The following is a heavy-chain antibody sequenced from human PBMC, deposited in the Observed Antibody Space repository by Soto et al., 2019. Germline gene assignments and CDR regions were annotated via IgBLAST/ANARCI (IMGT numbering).Heavy chain of an antibody. CDR1: GFTFGTHA. J-gene: IGHJ6*02. V-gene: IGHV3-30-3*01. Sequence: GGSLRLSCVASGFTFGTHAIHWVRLAPGKGLQWVALISYEGSNTYYADSVKGRFTVSRDNSKNTLYLQMNSLRPEDTGVYYCARVTPGNNLYYFYGLDVWGQGTSVTVSS. CDR3: ARVTPGNNLYYFYGLDV. D-gene: IGHD1-1*01. CDR2: ISYEGSNT.